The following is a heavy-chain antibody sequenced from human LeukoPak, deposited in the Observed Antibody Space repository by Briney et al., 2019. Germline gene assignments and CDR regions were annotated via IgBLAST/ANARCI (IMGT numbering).Heavy chain of an antibody. D-gene: IGHD3-10*01. CDR3: VRGVRGSRSGFDH. V-gene: IGHV3-11*01. CDR2: ISGSGATI. Sequence: PGGSLRLSCGVSGFNFDDFYMSWIRQAPGRGLEWISYISGSGATIYYAASVKGRFTISRDNAKSSLYMQMNDLRIGDTAVYYCVRGVRGSRSGFDHWGPGTLVTVSS. CDR1: GFNFDDFY. J-gene: IGHJ4*02.